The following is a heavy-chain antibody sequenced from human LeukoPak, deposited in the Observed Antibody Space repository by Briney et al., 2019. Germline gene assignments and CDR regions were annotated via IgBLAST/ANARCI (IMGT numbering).Heavy chain of an antibody. J-gene: IGHJ4*02. V-gene: IGHV3-30*02. D-gene: IGHD3-16*01. CDR3: AKDLSSGGGYD. Sequence: GGSLRLSCTASGFNFTNYVMHWVRQAPGKGLEWVSFIGSDGSDKHYADSVKGRFTISRDNSKNTLYLQMNSLRPEDTAVYYCAKDLSSGGGYDWGQGTLVTVSS. CDR2: IGSDGSDK. CDR1: GFNFTNYV.